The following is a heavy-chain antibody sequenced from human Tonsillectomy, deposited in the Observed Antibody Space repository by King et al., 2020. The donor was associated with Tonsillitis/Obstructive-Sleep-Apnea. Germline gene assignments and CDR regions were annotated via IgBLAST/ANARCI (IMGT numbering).Heavy chain of an antibody. D-gene: IGHD5-24*01. CDR3: ASQHSLEAFDI. Sequence: VQLPQWGAGLLKPSETLSLTCAVYGGSFSGYYWSWIRQPPGKGLEWIGEINHSGSTNYNPSLKSRVTISVDTSKNQFSLKLSSVTAADTAVYCCASQHSLEAFDIWGQGTMVTVSS. J-gene: IGHJ3*02. CDR1: GGSFSGYY. CDR2: INHSGST. V-gene: IGHV4-34*01.